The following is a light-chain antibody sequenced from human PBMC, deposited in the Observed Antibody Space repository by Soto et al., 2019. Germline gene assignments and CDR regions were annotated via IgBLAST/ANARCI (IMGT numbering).Light chain of an antibody. CDR3: CSHTSSSTHGVV. J-gene: IGLJ2*01. CDR2: EVS. V-gene: IGLV2-14*01. CDR1: SSDVGGYNY. Sequence: QSALTQPASVSGSPGQSITISCTGTSSDVGGYNYVSWYQQHPGKAPKLMIYEVSNRPSGVSNRFSGSKSGNTASLSIFCLQAESVADYYCCSHTSSSTHGVVFGGGTNLTVL.